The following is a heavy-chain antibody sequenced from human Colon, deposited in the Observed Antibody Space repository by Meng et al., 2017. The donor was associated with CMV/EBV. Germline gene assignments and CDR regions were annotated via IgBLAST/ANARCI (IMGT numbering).Heavy chain of an antibody. Sequence: SETLSLTCAVYGGSFSGYYWSWIGQPPGKGLEWMGEINHSGSTNYNPSLKSRVTISVDTSKNQFSLKLSSVTAADTAVYYCAKGPVALGSCVGGTCLHWDSWGLGTLVTVSS. CDR2: INHSGST. D-gene: IGHD2-15*01. J-gene: IGHJ4*02. V-gene: IGHV4-34*01. CDR1: GGSFSGYY. CDR3: AKGPVALGSCVGGTCLHWDS.